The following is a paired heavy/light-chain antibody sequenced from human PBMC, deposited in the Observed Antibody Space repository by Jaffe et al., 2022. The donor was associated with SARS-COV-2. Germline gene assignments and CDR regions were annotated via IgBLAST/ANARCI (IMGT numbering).Heavy chain of an antibody. J-gene: IGHJ4*02. CDR2: IYYSGAT. CDR3: AILYYDSRVFDY. D-gene: IGHD3-22*01. CDR1: GGSISSSSYY. Sequence: QLRLQESGPGLVKPSETLSLTCIVSGGSISSSSYYWGWIRQPPGKGLEWIGTIYYSGATYYNPSLKSRVTISIDTSTNQFSLKLSSVTAADTAVYFCAILYYDSRVFDYWGQGTLVTVSS. V-gene: IGHV4-39*01.
Light chain of an antibody. CDR2: DAS. V-gene: IGKV1-39*01. CDR3: QQSYGTPYT. J-gene: IGKJ2*01. Sequence: DIQMTQSPSSLSASVGDRVTITCRASQSFSRYLNWYQQKPGKAPKLLIYDASSLQSGVPSRFSGSGSGTDFTLTISSLQPEDFATYHCQQSYGTPYTFGQGTKLEIK. CDR1: QSFSRY.